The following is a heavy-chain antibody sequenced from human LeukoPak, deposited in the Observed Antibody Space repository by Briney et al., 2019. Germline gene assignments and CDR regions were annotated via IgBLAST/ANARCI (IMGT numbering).Heavy chain of an antibody. CDR2: INHSGST. CDR1: GGSFSGYY. Sequence: SETLSLTCAVYGGSFSGYYWSWVRQPPGKGLEWIGEINHSGSTNYNPSLKSRVTISVDTSKNQFSLKLSSVTAADTAVYYCASFEYSISSDAESNWFDPWGQGTLVTVSS. V-gene: IGHV4-34*01. J-gene: IGHJ5*02. D-gene: IGHD6-6*01. CDR3: ASFEYSISSDAESNWFDP.